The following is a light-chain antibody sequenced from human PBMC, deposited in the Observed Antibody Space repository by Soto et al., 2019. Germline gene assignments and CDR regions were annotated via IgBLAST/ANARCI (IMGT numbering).Light chain of an antibody. Sequence: EMMLTQSPGTLSLSPGDRATLSCRAGQPLNNNVAWYQHKPGQAPRLLIYGTSTRATGISARFSGGGSGTEFTLTISSLQSEDFAVYYCQQYEKWPPSITFGQGTRLEIK. CDR3: QQYEKWPPSIT. CDR2: GTS. J-gene: IGKJ5*01. CDR1: QPLNNN. V-gene: IGKV3-15*01.